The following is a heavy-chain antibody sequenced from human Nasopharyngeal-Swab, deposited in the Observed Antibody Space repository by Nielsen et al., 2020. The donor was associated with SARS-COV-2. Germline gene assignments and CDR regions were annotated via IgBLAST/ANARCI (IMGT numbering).Heavy chain of an antibody. J-gene: IGHJ4*02. Sequence: GESLKISCAASGLTFSSHWMSWVRQAPGKGPEWVAKINEDGSDKYYADSVKGRFTISRDNSKNTLYLQMNSLRAEDTAVYYCARDSKVWGETLDYWGQGTLVTVSS. CDR3: ARDSKVWGETLDY. D-gene: IGHD3-16*01. CDR2: INEDGSDK. CDR1: GLTFSSHW. V-gene: IGHV3-7*01.